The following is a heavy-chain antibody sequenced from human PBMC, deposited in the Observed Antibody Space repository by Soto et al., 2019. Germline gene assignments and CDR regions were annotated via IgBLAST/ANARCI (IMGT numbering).Heavy chain of an antibody. CDR3: VREPWGFSGTWYDY. V-gene: IGHV3-74*01. Sequence: GGSLRVSCAASQFYFSSYWMHWVRQVPGKGPAWVSRINHDGSKTEYADYVKGRFTISRDNTNKTLYLQMNSLRVQDTAMYYCVREPWGFSGTWYDYWGQGTLVTVPS. D-gene: IGHD6-13*01. CDR2: INHDGSKT. J-gene: IGHJ4*02. CDR1: QFYFSSYW.